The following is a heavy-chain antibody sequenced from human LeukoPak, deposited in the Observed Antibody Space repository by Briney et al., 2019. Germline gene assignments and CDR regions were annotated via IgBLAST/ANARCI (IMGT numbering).Heavy chain of an antibody. CDR1: GGSISSGSYY. D-gene: IGHD3-22*01. J-gene: IGHJ4*02. Sequence: SETLSLTCTVSGGSISSGSYYWSWIRQPAGKGLEWIGRIYTSGSTYYNPSLKSRVTISVDTSKNQFSLYLSSVTAADTAVYYCATHYDTSGYYFPFAYWGQGTLVTVSS. V-gene: IGHV4-61*02. CDR2: IYTSGST. CDR3: ATHYDTSGYYFPFAY.